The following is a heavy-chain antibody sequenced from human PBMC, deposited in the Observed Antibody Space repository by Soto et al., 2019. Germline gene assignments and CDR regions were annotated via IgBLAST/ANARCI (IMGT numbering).Heavy chain of an antibody. D-gene: IGHD4-4*01. CDR2: ISWNSDNI. CDR1: GFTFDDYA. J-gene: IGHJ3*02. CDR3: AKDLYRNYGDAFDI. V-gene: IGHV3-9*01. Sequence: VPLVESGGGLVQPGRSLRLSCAASGFTFDDYAMHWVRQAPGKGLEWVSGISWNSDNIVYADSVTGRFTISRDNAKNSLYLQMNRRRAEDTALYYCAKDLYRNYGDAFDIWGQGTMVTVSS.